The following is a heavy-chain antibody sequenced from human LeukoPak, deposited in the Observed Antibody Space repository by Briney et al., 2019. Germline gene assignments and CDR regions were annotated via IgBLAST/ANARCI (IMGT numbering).Heavy chain of an antibody. CDR1: IDSFSTYH. V-gene: IGHV4-34*01. D-gene: IGHD1-26*01. Sequence: SETLSLTCAVYIDSFSTYHWNWIRQTPATGMEWIGEVNESGGTNISPSLRRRVILSVDTSKNQFSLKLISVTVADTAIYYCARGQGATVPQVGKNWFDPWGQGTRVTVSS. CDR2: VNESGGT. J-gene: IGHJ5*02. CDR3: ARGQGATVPQVGKNWFDP.